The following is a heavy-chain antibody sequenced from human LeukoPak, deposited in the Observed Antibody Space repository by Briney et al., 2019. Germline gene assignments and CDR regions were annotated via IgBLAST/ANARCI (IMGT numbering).Heavy chain of an antibody. D-gene: IGHD3-10*01. Sequence: GGSLRLSCADSGFTFSRSWMTWVRQAPGKGLEWVANVNPDGSEKYYVDSVKGRFTISRDNSKNSLYLQMNSLRAEDTAVYYCARVRGFAPLHSYLAAWGKGTTVT. CDR2: VNPDGSEK. J-gene: IGHJ6*03. CDR3: ARVRGFAPLHSYLAA. CDR1: GFTFSRSW. V-gene: IGHV3-7*01.